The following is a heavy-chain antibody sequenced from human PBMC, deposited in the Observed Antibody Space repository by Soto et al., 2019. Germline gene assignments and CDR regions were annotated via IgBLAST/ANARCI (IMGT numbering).Heavy chain of an antibody. V-gene: IGHV3-48*02. D-gene: IGHD3-10*01. CDR1: GFSFSAYS. J-gene: IGHJ4*02. CDR2: TSTSSTTK. Sequence: GGALRLSCAASGFSFSAYSMNWVRQAPGKGLEWIAYTSTSSTTKYYADSVRGRFSISRDNANDLLYLDMDKLRDEDTGIYYCAGSYSSGNWYFVSWGLGP. CDR3: AGSYSSGNWYFVS.